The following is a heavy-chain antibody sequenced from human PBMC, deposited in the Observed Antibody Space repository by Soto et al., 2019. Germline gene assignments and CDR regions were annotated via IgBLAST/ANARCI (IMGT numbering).Heavy chain of an antibody. Sequence: SETLSLTCTVSGGSISSGDYYWSWIRQHPGKGLEWIGTIYFSGTTYYNPSLKSRVTISVDTSKSQFSLKLSSVTAADTAVYYCARRDRSGFSYWLDTWGQGTLVTVSS. D-gene: IGHD3-22*01. V-gene: IGHV4-31*02. CDR2: IYFSGTT. CDR1: GGSISSGDYY. CDR3: ARRDRSGFSYWLDT. J-gene: IGHJ5*02.